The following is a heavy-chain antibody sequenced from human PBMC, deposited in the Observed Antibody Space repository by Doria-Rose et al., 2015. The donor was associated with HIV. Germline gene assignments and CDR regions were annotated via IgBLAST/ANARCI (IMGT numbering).Heavy chain of an antibody. D-gene: IGHD6-13*01. J-gene: IGHJ4*02. Sequence: TLKESGPVLVKPTETLTLTCTVSGVSLSSPGMGVSWIRQPPGKSLEWLANIFSDDGRSYKTSLKSRLTISTGTSKSQVVLTMTDMDPVDTATYYCARIKSSRWYHKYYFDFWGQGTLVIVSA. CDR2: IFSDDGR. CDR1: GVSLSSPGMG. V-gene: IGHV2-26*01. CDR3: ARIKSSRWYHKYYFDF.